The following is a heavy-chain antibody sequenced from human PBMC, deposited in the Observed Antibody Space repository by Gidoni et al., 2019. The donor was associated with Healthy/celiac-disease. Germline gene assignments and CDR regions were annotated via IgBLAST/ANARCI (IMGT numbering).Heavy chain of an antibody. CDR3: TTADDSSGYDHWWYYGMDV. CDR2: IKSKTDGGTT. CDR1: GFTFSNAW. V-gene: IGHV3-15*01. D-gene: IGHD3-22*01. J-gene: IGHJ6*02. Sequence: EVQLVESGGGLVKPGGSLRLSCAASGFTFSNAWMSWVRQAPGKGLEWVGRIKSKTDGGTTDYAAPVKGRFTISRDDSKNTLYLQTNSLKTEDTAVYYCTTADDSSGYDHWWYYGMDVWGQGTTVTVSS.